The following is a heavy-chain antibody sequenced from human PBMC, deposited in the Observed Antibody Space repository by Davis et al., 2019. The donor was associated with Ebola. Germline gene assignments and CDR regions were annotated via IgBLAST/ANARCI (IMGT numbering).Heavy chain of an antibody. Sequence: PGGSLRLSCAASGFTFSLYSMNWVRQAPGRGLEWVANIRQDGSEEYYMDSVKGRFTISRDNAKNSLYLQMDSLRDEDTAVYYCARYGGSCTGDTCAYWGQGTLVTVSS. J-gene: IGHJ4*02. CDR2: IRQDGSEE. V-gene: IGHV3-7*01. CDR1: GFTFSLYS. D-gene: IGHD2-8*02. CDR3: ARYGGSCTGDTCAY.